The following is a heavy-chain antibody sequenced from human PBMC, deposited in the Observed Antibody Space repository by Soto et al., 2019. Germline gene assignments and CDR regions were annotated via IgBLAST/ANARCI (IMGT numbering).Heavy chain of an antibody. Sequence: ASVNVSCNASGYTFTSYAMHWVRQAPGQRREWMGWINAGNGNTKYSQKFQGRVTITRDTSASTAYMELSSLRSEDTAVYYCARVGAAAGPYYFDYWGQGTLVTVSS. CDR1: GYTFTSYA. J-gene: IGHJ4*02. CDR3: ARVGAAAGPYYFDY. D-gene: IGHD6-13*01. CDR2: INAGNGNT. V-gene: IGHV1-3*01.